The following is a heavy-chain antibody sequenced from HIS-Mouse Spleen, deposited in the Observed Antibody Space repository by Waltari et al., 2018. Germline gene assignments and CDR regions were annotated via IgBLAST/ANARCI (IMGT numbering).Heavy chain of an antibody. V-gene: IGHV4-39*07. D-gene: IGHD6-13*01. Sequence: QLQLQESGPGLVKPSETLSLTCTVSGGSISSSSYYWGWIRQPPGKGLEWIGSIYYSGRTYYNPSLMIRVTISVDTSKSQFSLKLSSVTAADTAVYYCAREIPYSSSWYDWYFDLWGRGTLVTVSS. J-gene: IGHJ2*01. CDR2: IYYSGRT. CDR1: GGSISSSSYY. CDR3: AREIPYSSSWYDWYFDL.